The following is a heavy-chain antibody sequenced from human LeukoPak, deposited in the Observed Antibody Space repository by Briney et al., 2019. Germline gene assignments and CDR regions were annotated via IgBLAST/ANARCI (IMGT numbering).Heavy chain of an antibody. Sequence: GGSLRLSCAASGFTFSSYSMNWARQAPGKGLEWVSSISSSSSYIYYADSVKGRFTISRDNAKNSLYLQMNSLRAEDTAVYYCARDSRATYYYDSSGMGNWFDPWGQGTLVTVSS. CDR1: GFTFSSYS. J-gene: IGHJ5*02. CDR3: ARDSRATYYYDSSGMGNWFDP. V-gene: IGHV3-21*01. CDR2: ISSSSSYI. D-gene: IGHD3-22*01.